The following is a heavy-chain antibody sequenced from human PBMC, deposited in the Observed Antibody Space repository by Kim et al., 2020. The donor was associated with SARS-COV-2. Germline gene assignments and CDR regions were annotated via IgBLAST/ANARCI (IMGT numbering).Heavy chain of an antibody. D-gene: IGHD1-26*01. V-gene: IGHV3-23*01. CDR1: GFTVSAAP. Sequence: GGSLRLSCVASGFTVSAAPTGWCRQGPGEGLYEVARISRYSTITYYADSVKGRVTMSSDKSKNMLYLHMNSLRVEDTAVYYCAKGVINSGFDYWGQGTQVTVSS. CDR3: AKGVINSGFDY. J-gene: IGHJ4*02. CDR2: ISRYSTIT.